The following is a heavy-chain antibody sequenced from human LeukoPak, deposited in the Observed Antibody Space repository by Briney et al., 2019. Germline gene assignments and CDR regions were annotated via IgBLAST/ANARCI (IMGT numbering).Heavy chain of an antibody. Sequence: SETLSLTCTVSGGSISNYYWNWIRQSPGKGLEWIGDINPSGSTYYNPSLKSRLTISVDTSKNQFSLKLRSVTAADTAVYYCARGRHDITMIVVVMTSVSYYLDVWGKGTTVTVS. CDR2: INPSGST. V-gene: IGHV4-34*01. J-gene: IGHJ6*03. CDR1: GGSISNYY. D-gene: IGHD3-22*01. CDR3: ARGRHDITMIVVVMTSVSYYLDV.